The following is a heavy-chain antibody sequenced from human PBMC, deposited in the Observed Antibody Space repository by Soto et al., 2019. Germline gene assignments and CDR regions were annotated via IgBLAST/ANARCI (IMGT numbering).Heavy chain of an antibody. V-gene: IGHV1-18*01. CDR3: ARDPYLGAHQY. CDR2: IRAYSGKT. CDR1: GYTFTTYG. Sequence: QVQLVQSGGEVKNPEASVKVSCKTSGYTFTTYGISWVRQAPGQGLEWVGWIRAYSGKTHYAQKFQGQVTMTPATSPNTAYLELRSLRSDETAVYYCARDPYLGAHQYWDQGNLVTVSS. J-gene: IGHJ4*02. D-gene: IGHD3-16*01.